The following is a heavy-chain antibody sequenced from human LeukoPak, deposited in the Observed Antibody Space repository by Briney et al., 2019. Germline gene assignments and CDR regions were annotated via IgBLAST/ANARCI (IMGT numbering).Heavy chain of an antibody. V-gene: IGHV3-9*01. Sequence: GGSLRLSCAASGFTFDDYAMHWVRQAPGKGLEWVSGISWNSGSIGYADSVKGRFTISRDNAKNSLYLQMNSLRAEDTALYYCAKVGYCSSTSCYGMGYWGQGTLVTVSS. CDR2: ISWNSGSI. D-gene: IGHD2-2*01. J-gene: IGHJ4*02. CDR1: GFTFDDYA. CDR3: AKVGYCSSTSCYGMGY.